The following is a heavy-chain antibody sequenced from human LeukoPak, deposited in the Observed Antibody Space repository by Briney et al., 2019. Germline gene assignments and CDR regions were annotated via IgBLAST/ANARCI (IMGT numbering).Heavy chain of an antibody. CDR2: IYHSGST. CDR1: GGSISSGGYS. V-gene: IGHV4-30-2*01. J-gene: IGHJ4*02. Sequence: SETLSLTCAVSGGSISSGGYSWSWIRQPPGKGLEWIGYIYHSGSTYYNPSLKSRVTISVDRSKNQFSLKLSSVTAADTAVYYCARAAGTDWGRYYFDYWGQGTLVTVSS. D-gene: IGHD7-27*01. CDR3: ARAAGTDWGRYYFDY.